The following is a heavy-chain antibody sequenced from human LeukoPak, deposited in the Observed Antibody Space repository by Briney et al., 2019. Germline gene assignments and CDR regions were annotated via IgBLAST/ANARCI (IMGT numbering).Heavy chain of an antibody. Sequence: PGGSLRLSCEASGFTFSRSAMHWVRQASGKGLEWVGRIKSKANSYATAYAASVKGRFTISRDDSKHTAYLQMTSLNTEDTAVYYCTRQVVVVPADSRFYYYYYYMDVWGKGTTVIVSS. V-gene: IGHV3-73*01. CDR1: GFTFSRSA. J-gene: IGHJ6*03. D-gene: IGHD2-2*01. CDR3: TRQVVVVPADSRFYYYYYYMDV. CDR2: IKSKANSYAT.